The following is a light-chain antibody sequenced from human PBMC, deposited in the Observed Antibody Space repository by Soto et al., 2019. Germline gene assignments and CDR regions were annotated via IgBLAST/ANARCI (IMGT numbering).Light chain of an antibody. CDR1: QTISSW. CDR2: ASS. J-gene: IGKJ2*01. V-gene: IGKV1-5*01. CDR3: QQRYTMPYA. Sequence: DIQMTQSPSTLSGSVGDRVTITCRASQTISSWLAWYQQKPGKAPKLLIYASSTLQTGVPSRFAGSGSGTDFTLTIISLQPEDYATDFCQQRYTMPYAFGPGTKVDIK.